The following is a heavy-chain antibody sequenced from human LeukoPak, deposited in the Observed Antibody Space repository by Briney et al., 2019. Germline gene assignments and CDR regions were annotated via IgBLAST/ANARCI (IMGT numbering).Heavy chain of an antibody. Sequence: ASVKVSCKASGYTFTDYYIHWVRQAPGQGLEWMGWINPNSGGTNYAQKFQGRVTMTRDTSISTAYMELSRLRSDDTAVYYCAREATVTTAWGCWGQGTLVTVSS. J-gene: IGHJ4*02. CDR1: GYTFTDYY. D-gene: IGHD4-17*01. V-gene: IGHV1-2*02. CDR3: AREATVTTAWGC. CDR2: INPNSGGT.